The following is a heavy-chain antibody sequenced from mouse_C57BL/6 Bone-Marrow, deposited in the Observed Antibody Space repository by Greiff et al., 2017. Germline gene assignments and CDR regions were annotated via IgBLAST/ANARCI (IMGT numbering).Heavy chain of an antibody. V-gene: IGHV1-26*01. CDR3: AFYYYGSSPFDY. CDR2: INPNNGGT. CDR1: GYTFTDYY. J-gene: IGHJ2*01. D-gene: IGHD1-1*01. Sequence: EVKLQESGPELVKPGASVKISCKASGYTFTDYYMTWVKQSHGKSLEWIGDINPNNGGTSYNQKFKGKATLTVDKSSSTAYMELRSLTSEDSAVYYCAFYYYGSSPFDYWGQGTTLTVSS.